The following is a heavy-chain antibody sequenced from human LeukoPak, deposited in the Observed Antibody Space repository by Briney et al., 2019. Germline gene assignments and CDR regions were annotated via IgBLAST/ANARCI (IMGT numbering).Heavy chain of an antibody. J-gene: IGHJ4*02. CDR2: ISYDGSNK. Sequence: GRSLRLSCAASGFTFSSYAMHWVRQAPGKGLEWVAVISYDGSNKYYADSVKGRFTISRDNSKNTLYLQMNSLRAEDTAVYYCARVFRYCSGGSCPAIDYWGQGTLVTVSS. D-gene: IGHD2-15*01. CDR3: ARVFRYCSGGSCPAIDY. CDR1: GFTFSSYA. V-gene: IGHV3-30-3*01.